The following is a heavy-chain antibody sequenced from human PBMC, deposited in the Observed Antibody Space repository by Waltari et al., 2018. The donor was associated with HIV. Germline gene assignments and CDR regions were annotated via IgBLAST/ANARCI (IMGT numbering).Heavy chain of an antibody. D-gene: IGHD3-10*01. CDR2: ISHTGGTT. J-gene: IGHJ2*01. Sequence: QSQLQESDPGLVKPSETLSPTCTVSGGSIRSNYYFWAWVRQPPGKGLEWIGTISHTGGTTYYNPSLKSRVIISVDTSKDQSSLKLSSMTATDTAVYYCARQRGSGLWYFDLWGRGTLVSISS. CDR1: GGSIRSNYYF. V-gene: IGHV4-39*01. CDR3: ARQRGSGLWYFDL.